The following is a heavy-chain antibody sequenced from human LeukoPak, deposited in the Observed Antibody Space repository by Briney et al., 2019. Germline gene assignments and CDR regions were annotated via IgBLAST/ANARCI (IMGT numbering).Heavy chain of an antibody. CDR2: TYSSGST. CDR3: ATESYGAT. J-gene: IGHJ4*02. D-gene: IGHD1-26*01. V-gene: IGHV3-53*01. CDR1: DFTVSSNS. Sequence: GGSLRLSCAASDFTVSSNSTSWVRQAPGKGLEWVSVTYSSGSTHYADSVKGRFTISRDSSKNTLYRQMNSLRAEDTAVYYCATESYGATWGQGALVTVSS.